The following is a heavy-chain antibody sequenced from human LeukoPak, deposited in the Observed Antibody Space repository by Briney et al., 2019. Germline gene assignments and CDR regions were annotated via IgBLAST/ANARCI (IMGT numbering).Heavy chain of an antibody. CDR1: GGSFSGYY. D-gene: IGHD2-15*01. Sequence: SGTLSLTCAVYGGSFSGYYWSWIRQPPGKGLEWIGEINHSGSTNYNPSLKSRVTISVDTSKNQFSLKLSSVTAADTAVYYCARGGLGYCSGGSCYRLGYWGQGTLVTVSS. V-gene: IGHV4-34*01. CDR2: INHSGST. CDR3: ARGGLGYCSGGSCYRLGY. J-gene: IGHJ4*02.